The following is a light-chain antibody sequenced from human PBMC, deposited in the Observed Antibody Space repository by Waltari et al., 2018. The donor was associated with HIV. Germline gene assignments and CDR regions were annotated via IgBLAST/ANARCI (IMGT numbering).Light chain of an antibody. Sequence: QSVLTQPPSASGTFGQRVAIPCSGSSYNIGDNTDNWYPQVPGAAPKLLNYIDDQRPSGVPDRFSGSKSGTSASLAINGLQSEDEGTYYCSTWQDGLNGVLFGGGTELAVL. V-gene: IGLV1-44*01. CDR3: STWQDGLNGVL. CDR2: IDD. CDR1: SYNIGDNT. J-gene: IGLJ2*01.